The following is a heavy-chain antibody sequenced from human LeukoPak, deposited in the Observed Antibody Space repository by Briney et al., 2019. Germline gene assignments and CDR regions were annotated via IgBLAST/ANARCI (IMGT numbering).Heavy chain of an antibody. CDR3: ARGGLTIPSAGPWFDP. D-gene: IGHD3-3*01. CDR1: GGSISSGSYY. J-gene: IGHJ5*02. Sequence: PSQTLSLTCTVSGGSISSGSYYWSWIRQPAGKGLEWIGRIYTSGSTNYNPSLKSRVTVSVDTSKNQFSLKLSSVTAADTAVYYCARGGLTIPSAGPWFDPWGQGTLATVSS. V-gene: IGHV4-61*02. CDR2: IYTSGST.